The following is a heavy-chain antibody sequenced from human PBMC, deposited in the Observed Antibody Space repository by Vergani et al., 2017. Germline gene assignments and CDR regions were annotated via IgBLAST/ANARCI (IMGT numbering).Heavy chain of an antibody. CDR3: ARDGVAGSSHMDV. V-gene: IGHV3-53*01. Sequence: EVQLVESGGGLIQPGGSLRLSCAASGFTVSSNYMSWVRQAPGKGLEWVSVIYSGGSTYYADSVKGRFTISRDNSKNTLYLQMNSLRAEDTVVYYCARDGVAGSSHMDVWGKGTTVTVSS. CDR1: GFTVSSNY. CDR2: IYSGGST. J-gene: IGHJ6*03. D-gene: IGHD3-10*01.